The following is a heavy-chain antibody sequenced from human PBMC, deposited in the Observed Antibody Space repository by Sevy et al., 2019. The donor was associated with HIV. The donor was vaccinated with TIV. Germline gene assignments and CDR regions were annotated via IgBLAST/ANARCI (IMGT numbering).Heavy chain of an antibody. CDR2: IYYSGST. J-gene: IGHJ4*02. CDR3: VGYGSGSYYSQGSFDY. D-gene: IGHD3-10*01. V-gene: IGHV4-39*01. CDR1: GGSISSSSYY. Sequence: SETLSLTCTVSGGSISSSSYYWGWIRQPPGKGLEWIGSIYYSGSTYYNPSLKSRVTISVDTSKNQFSLKLSSVTAADTAVYYCVGYGSGSYYSQGSFDYWGQGTLVTVSS.